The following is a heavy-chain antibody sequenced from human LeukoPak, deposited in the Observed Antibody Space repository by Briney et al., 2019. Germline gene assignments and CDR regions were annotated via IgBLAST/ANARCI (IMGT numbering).Heavy chain of an antibody. CDR3: AKDRERNTRYYFDY. CDR1: GFTFSSYA. CDR2: ISAGGGST. J-gene: IGHJ4*02. D-gene: IGHD1-1*01. Sequence: GGSLRLSCAVSGFTFSSYAMSWVRQAPGKGLEWVSAISAGGGSTYYADSVKGRFTISRDNSKNTLYLQMNSLRAEDTAVYYCAKDRERNTRYYFDYWGQGTLVTVSS. V-gene: IGHV3-23*01.